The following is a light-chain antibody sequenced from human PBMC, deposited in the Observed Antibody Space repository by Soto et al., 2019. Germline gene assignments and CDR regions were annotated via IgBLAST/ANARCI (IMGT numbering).Light chain of an antibody. CDR2: DAS. J-gene: IGKJ1*01. V-gene: IGKV1-5*01. CDR1: QSISSW. CDR3: QQYNSLHVA. Sequence: DIQMTQSPSTLSASVGDRVTITCRASQSISSWLAWYQQKPGKAPKLLIYDASSLESGVPSRFRGSGSGTEFTLTISSLQPDDIATYYCQQYNSLHVAFGQGTKVDIK.